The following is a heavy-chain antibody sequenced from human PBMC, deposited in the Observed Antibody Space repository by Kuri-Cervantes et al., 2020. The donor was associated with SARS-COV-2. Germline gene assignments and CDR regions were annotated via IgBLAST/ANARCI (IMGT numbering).Heavy chain of an antibody. Sequence: SETLSLTCAVYGGSFSGYYWSWIRQPPGKGLEWIGSIYHSGSTYYNPSLKSRVTISVDTSKNQFSLKLSSVTAADTAVYYCARAEAVAGTLDYWGQGTLVTVSS. CDR2: IYHSGST. V-gene: IGHV4-34*01. D-gene: IGHD6-19*01. J-gene: IGHJ4*02. CDR1: GGSFSGYY. CDR3: ARAEAVAGTLDY.